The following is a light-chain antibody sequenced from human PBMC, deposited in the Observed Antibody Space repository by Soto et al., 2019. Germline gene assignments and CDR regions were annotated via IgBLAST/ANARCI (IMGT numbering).Light chain of an antibody. V-gene: IGKV1-33*01. J-gene: IGKJ3*01. CDR1: QDIANY. Sequence: DIQMTQSPSSLSAAVGDRVTITCQASQDIANYVNWYQQKPGKPPKLLIYDASSLATGVPSRFSGSPSGTIFTLTITSLQPEDIATYYCQQYDSLPRTFGPGTKVDIK. CDR3: QQYDSLPRT. CDR2: DAS.